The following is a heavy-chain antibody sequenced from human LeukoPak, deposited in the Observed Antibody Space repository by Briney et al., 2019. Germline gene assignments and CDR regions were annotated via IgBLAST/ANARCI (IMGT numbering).Heavy chain of an antibody. CDR2: INPSGGST. Sequence: ASVKVSCKASGYTFTSYYMHWVRQVPGQGLEWMGIINPSGGSTSYAQKFQGRVTMTRDTSTSTVYMELSSLRSEDTAVYYCASDTGDYGGSFDYWGQGTLVTVSS. V-gene: IGHV1-46*01. D-gene: IGHD4-17*01. J-gene: IGHJ4*02. CDR3: ASDTGDYGGSFDY. CDR1: GYTFTSYY.